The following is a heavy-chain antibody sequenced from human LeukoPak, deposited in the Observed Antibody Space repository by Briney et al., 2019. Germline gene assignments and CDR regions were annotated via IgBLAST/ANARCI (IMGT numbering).Heavy chain of an antibody. V-gene: IGHV3-48*01. D-gene: IGHD2-8*01. CDR1: GFPFSSYS. J-gene: IGHJ2*01. CDR3: ARSRTSNRSFDL. CDR2: INSGSTTM. Sequence: PGGSLRLFSADSGFPFSSYSLNWVRQAPGKGLEWVSYINSGSTTMYSADSVKGRFTISRDNAKNSLFLQMNSLRSEDPAVYYCARSRTSNRSFDLWGRGTLVTVSS.